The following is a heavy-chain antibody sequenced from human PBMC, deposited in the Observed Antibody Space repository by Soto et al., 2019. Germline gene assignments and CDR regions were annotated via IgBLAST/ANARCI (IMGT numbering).Heavy chain of an antibody. Sequence: SETLSLTCTVSGGSISSSSYYWGWIRQPPGKGLEWIGSIYYSGSTYYNPSLKSRVTISVDTSKNQFSLKLSSVTAADTAVYYCARYLPKLSSIAARPVYYYGMDVWGQGTTVTVSS. CDR1: GGSISSSSYY. D-gene: IGHD6-6*01. V-gene: IGHV4-39*01. CDR3: ARYLPKLSSIAARPVYYYGMDV. CDR2: IYYSGST. J-gene: IGHJ6*02.